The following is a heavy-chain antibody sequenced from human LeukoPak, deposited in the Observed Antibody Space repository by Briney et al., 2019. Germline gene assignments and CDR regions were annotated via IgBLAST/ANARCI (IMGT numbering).Heavy chain of an antibody. CDR2: IYSGGST. CDR3: ARVAFTNAFDI. CDR1: GFTVSSNY. J-gene: IGHJ3*02. V-gene: IGHV3-53*01. Sequence: TGGSLRLSCAASGFTVSSNYMSWVRQAPGKGLEWVSVIYSGGSTYYADSVKGRFTISRDNSKNTLYLQMNSLRAEDTAVYYCARVAFTNAFDIWGQGTMVTVSS. D-gene: IGHD1-1*01.